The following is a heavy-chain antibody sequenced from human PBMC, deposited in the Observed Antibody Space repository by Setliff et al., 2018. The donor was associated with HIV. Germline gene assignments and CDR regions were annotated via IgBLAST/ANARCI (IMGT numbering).Heavy chain of an antibody. Sequence: GASVKVSCKASGYTFTSYDINWVRQATGQGLEWMGWMNPNSGNTGYAQKFQGRVTRTRDASIRTAYMELNTLKFEATAGYYCATARRAPYDTGRRNHYHTDVWGPGTTVTVSS. CDR1: GYTFTSYD. V-gene: IGHV1-8*02. CDR2: MNPNSGNT. CDR3: ATARRAPYDTGRRNHYHTDV. J-gene: IGHJ6*02. D-gene: IGHD3-16*01.